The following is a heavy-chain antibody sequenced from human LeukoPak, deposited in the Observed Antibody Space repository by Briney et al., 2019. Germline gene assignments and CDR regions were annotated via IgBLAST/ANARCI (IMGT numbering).Heavy chain of an antibody. J-gene: IGHJ4*02. V-gene: IGHV3-23*01. D-gene: IGHD5/OR15-5a*01. CDR3: AKDFGNAVSRRNRFFDH. Sequence: GGSLRLSCAAAGFTVSSYAMSWVRQAPGKGLEWVATLSISGDNTYYTDSVRGRFTISSDSATNTLYLQMNSLRVDDTAVYYCAKDFGNAVSRRNRFFDHWGQGSLVPVSS. CDR1: GFTVSSYA. CDR2: LSISGDNT.